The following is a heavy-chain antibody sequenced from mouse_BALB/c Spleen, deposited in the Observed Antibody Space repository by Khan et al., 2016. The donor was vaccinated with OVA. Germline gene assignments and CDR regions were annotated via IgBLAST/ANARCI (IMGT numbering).Heavy chain of an antibody. CDR1: GNTFTTAG. CDR2: INTHSGVP. D-gene: IGHD2-14*01. Sequence: QIQLVQSGPELKKPGETVRISCKASGNTFTTAGIQWVQKMPGKGLKWIGRINTHSGVPKYAEDFKGRFAFSLEISVNTAYLQITNLKNEDTATYFCARGGAAYYRNDGGAMEYWGQGTSVTVSS. CDR3: ARGGAAYYRNDGGAMEY. V-gene: IGHV9-4*02. J-gene: IGHJ4*01.